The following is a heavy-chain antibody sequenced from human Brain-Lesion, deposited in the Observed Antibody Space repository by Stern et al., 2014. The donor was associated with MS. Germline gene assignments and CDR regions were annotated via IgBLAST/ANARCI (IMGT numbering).Heavy chain of an antibody. CDR1: GGSISSGGYY. CDR3: ARGRVVPGFQYYATDV. CDR2: IFTSAST. V-gene: IGHV4-61*02. J-gene: IGHJ6*02. D-gene: IGHD2-2*01. Sequence: QVQLVESGPGLVNPSQTLSLPCPVSGGSISSGGYYWSWIRQPPGRGLEWIGRIFTSASTSHNPSLKSRVTLSITPPHNQFSLRLNSMTAADTAVYYCARGRVVPGFQYYATDVWGQGTTVIVSS.